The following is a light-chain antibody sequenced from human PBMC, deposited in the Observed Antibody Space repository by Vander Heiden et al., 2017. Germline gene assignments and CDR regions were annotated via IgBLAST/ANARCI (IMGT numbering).Light chain of an antibody. CDR1: QDISNY. CDR2: DAS. CDR3: QQYDNLPLT. V-gene: IGKV1-33*01. J-gene: IGKJ4*02. Sequence: QVTQSPSSLSASVGDRVTITCQASQDISNYLNWYQQKPGKAPKLLIYDASNLETGVPSRFSGSGSGTDFTFTISSLQPEDIATYYCQQYDNLPLTFGGGTKVEIK.